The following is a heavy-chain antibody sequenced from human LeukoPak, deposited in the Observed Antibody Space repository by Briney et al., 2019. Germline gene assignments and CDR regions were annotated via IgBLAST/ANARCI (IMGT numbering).Heavy chain of an antibody. Sequence: GGSLRLSCAASGFTFSSYGMHWVRQAPGKGLEWVAVIWYDGSNKYYADSVKGRFTISRDNSENTLYLQMNSLRAEDTAVYYCARGRHSSYYFDYWGQGTLVTVSS. CDR3: ARGRHSSYYFDY. CDR2: IWYDGSNK. CDR1: GFTFSSYG. J-gene: IGHJ4*02. V-gene: IGHV3-33*01. D-gene: IGHD5-24*01.